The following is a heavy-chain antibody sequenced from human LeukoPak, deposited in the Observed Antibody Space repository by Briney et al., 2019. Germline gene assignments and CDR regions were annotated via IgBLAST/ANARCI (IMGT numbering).Heavy chain of an antibody. V-gene: IGHV3-23*01. CDR1: GFTFRSYA. CDR3: ATLWFGELGLY. CDR2: ISGSGGST. D-gene: IGHD3-10*01. Sequence: GGSLRLFCPASGFTFRSYAMSWVRQAPGKGLEWVSAISGSGGSTYYADSVKGRFTISRDNSKNTLSLQMNSLRAEDTAVYYCATLWFGELGLYWGQGTLVSVSS. J-gene: IGHJ4*02.